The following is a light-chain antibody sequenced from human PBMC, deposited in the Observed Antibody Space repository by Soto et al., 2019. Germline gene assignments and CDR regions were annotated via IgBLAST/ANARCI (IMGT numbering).Light chain of an antibody. CDR1: QSVSSN. V-gene: IGKV3-15*01. CDR3: QQYNNWPRT. Sequence: EIVMTQSPATLSVSPGERATLSCRANQSVSSNLARYQQKPGQAPRLLIYGASTRATGIPARLSGSGSGTEFTLTISNLQSEDSAVYSCQQYNNWPRTFGQGTKVEIK. CDR2: GAS. J-gene: IGKJ1*01.